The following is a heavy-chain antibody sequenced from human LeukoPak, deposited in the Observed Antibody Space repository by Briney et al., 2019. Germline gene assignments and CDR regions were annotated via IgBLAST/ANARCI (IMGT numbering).Heavy chain of an antibody. CDR2: ISSSSSYT. J-gene: IGHJ4*02. V-gene: IGHV3-11*06. CDR1: GFTFSDYY. Sequence: GGSLRLSCAASGFTFSDYYVSWIRQAPGKGLEWVSYISSSSSYTNYADSVKGRFTISRDNAKNSLYLQMNSLRAEDTAVYYCARGGYSSSWYLPFDYWGQGTLVTVSS. CDR3: ARGGYSSSWYLPFDY. D-gene: IGHD6-13*01.